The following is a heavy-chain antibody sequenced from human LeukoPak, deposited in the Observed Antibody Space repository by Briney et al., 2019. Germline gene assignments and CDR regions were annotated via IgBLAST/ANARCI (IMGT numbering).Heavy chain of an antibody. CDR3: AIDYGDYPDY. J-gene: IGHJ4*02. V-gene: IGHV4-39*01. CDR2: IYYSGDT. Sequence: SQTLSLTCAVSGAFIDTTSYYCGWIRQPPGKGLEWIGSIYYSGDTHYNPSLKSRVTISADTSKNQFSLKLSSVTAADTAVYYCAIDYGDYPDYWGQGTLVSVSS. CDR1: GAFIDTTSYY. D-gene: IGHD4-17*01.